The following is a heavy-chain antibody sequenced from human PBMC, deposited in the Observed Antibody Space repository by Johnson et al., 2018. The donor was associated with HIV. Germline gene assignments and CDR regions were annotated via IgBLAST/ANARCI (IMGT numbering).Heavy chain of an antibody. D-gene: IGHD1-26*01. J-gene: IGHJ3*02. V-gene: IGHV3-20*04. Sequence: MLLVESGGGVQRPGGSLRLSCAASGFTFDDYAMSWVRQAPGKGLEWVAGLNWNGGRTGYADSVKGRFTMSRDNAKNSLFLQMNSLRAEDSALYYCVRDQGFRVGTSDDDAFDIWGQGTMVTVSP. CDR3: VRDQGFRVGTSDDDAFDI. CDR2: LNWNGGRT. CDR1: GFTFDDYA.